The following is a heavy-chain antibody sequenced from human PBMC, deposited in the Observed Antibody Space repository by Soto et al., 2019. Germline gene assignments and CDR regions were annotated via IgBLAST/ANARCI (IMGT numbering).Heavy chain of an antibody. D-gene: IGHD5-18*01. J-gene: IGHJ6*02. CDR2: IYYSGST. CDR1: GGSISSSSYY. Sequence: SETLSLTCTVSGGSISSSSYYWGWIRQPPGKGLEWIGSIYYSGSTYYNPSLKSRVTISVDTSKNQFSLKLSSVTAADTAVYYCARDAYGYSYGPPLNYYYYYGMDVWGQGTTVTVSS. V-gene: IGHV4-39*02. CDR3: ARDAYGYSYGPPLNYYYYYGMDV.